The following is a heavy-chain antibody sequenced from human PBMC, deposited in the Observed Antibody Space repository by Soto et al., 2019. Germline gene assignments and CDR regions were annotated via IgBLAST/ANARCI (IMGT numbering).Heavy chain of an antibody. J-gene: IGHJ4*02. D-gene: IGHD4-4*01. CDR1: GRSFSRYV. V-gene: IGHV1-69*13. CDR3: ARSTVTTRRDHDKRVDY. CDR2: SIPIFGTE. Sequence: GASVKASCKASGRSFSRYVIIWVRQAPGPEHEWMGGSIPIFGTENYAQKCQGRVTITADASKSTTYMEQSSLRSEDTAVYYCARSTVTTRRDHDKRVDYSGQRTPVTVSA.